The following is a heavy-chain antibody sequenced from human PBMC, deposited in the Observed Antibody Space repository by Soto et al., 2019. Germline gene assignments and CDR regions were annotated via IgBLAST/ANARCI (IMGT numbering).Heavy chain of an antibody. CDR2: INADGTST. V-gene: IGHV3-74*01. J-gene: IGHJ4*02. CDR1: GFTVSNSW. Sequence: GGSLRPSCAASGFTVSNSWMHWVRQVSGKGLEWVSRINADGTSTSYADSVKGRFTISRDNAKNTLYLHVNSLRAEDTAVYYCVKVLARGVGVPRFYFDSWGQGALVTSPQ. D-gene: IGHD2-2*01. CDR3: VKVLARGVGVPRFYFDS.